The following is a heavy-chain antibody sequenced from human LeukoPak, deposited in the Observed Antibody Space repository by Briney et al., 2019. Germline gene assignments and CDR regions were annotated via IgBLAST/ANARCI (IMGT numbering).Heavy chain of an antibody. Sequence: PSETLSLTSTVSGDSIGTFYWSWLRQPPGKGLEWIGYNYYSGSANYNPSLKSRVTISVDTSKNQFSLKLNSVTAADTAIYYCAREYSGTYSIWFDPWGQGTLVTVSS. CDR1: GDSIGTFY. V-gene: IGHV4-59*01. CDR3: AREYSGTYSIWFDP. J-gene: IGHJ5*02. CDR2: NYYSGSA. D-gene: IGHD1-26*01.